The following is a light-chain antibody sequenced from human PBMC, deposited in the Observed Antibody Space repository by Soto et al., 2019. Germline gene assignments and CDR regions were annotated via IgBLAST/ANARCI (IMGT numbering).Light chain of an antibody. CDR1: SSNIGNNY. Sequence: QSVLTQPPSLSAAPGQKVSISCAGSSSNIGNNYVFWYQQLPGTAPKLLIYDNNKRPSGIPDRFSGSKSGTSATLGITGLQTWDEADYYCGTWDNSLSAGVVFGGGTQLTVL. J-gene: IGLJ7*01. CDR3: GTWDNSLSAGVV. V-gene: IGLV1-51*01. CDR2: DNN.